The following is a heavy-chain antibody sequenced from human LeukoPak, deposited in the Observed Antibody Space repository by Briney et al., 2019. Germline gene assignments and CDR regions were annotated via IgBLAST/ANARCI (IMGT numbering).Heavy chain of an antibody. CDR2: IYYSGST. J-gene: IGHJ2*01. CDR3: ASPSVPAAPDRYFDL. CDR1: GGSISSGDYY. D-gene: IGHD2-2*01. V-gene: IGHV4-30-4*08. Sequence: PSETLSLTCTVSGGSISSGDYYWSWIRQPPGKGLEWIGYIYYSGSTYYNPSLKSRVTISVDTSKNQFSLKLSSVTAADTAVYYCASPSVPAAPDRYFDLWGRGTLVTVSS.